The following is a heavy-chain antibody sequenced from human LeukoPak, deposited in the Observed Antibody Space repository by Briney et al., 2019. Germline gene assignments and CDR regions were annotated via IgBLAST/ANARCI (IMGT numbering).Heavy chain of an antibody. D-gene: IGHD6-19*01. J-gene: IGHJ4*02. Sequence: SQTLSLTCAISGDSVSSNSVAWNWIRQSPSRGLEWLGRTYYRSKWYNDYAVSVKSRITINPDTSKNQFSLQLDSVTPEDTAVYYCARDIAVAGTVNFDYWGQGTLVTVSS. CDR2: TYYRSKWYN. CDR1: GDSVSSNSVA. CDR3: ARDIAVAGTVNFDY. V-gene: IGHV6-1*01.